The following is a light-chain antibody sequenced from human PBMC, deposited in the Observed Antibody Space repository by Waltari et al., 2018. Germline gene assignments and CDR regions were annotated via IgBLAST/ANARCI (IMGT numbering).Light chain of an antibody. CDR1: SGHSTYS. V-gene: IGLV4-69*01. CDR2: LNSDGSH. Sequence: QLVLTQSPSASASLGASVRLTCSLRSGHSTYSIARHQTRPDRGPRYSMSLNSDGSHSKGDGIPDRFSGSTSGADHYLTISSLQSEDEADYYCQTWGTGIQVFGGGTKLTVL. CDR3: QTWGTGIQV. J-gene: IGLJ3*02.